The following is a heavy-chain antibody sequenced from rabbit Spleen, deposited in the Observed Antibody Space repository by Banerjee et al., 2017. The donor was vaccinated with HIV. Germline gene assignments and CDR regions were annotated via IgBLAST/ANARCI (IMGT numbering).Heavy chain of an antibody. D-gene: IGHD7-1*01. CDR2: IYITSGST. J-gene: IGHJ4*01. CDR1: GIDFSTNFY. Sequence: EESGGLVKPGGTLTLTCKASGIDFSTNFYMCWVRQAPGKGLELIACIYITSGSTWYASWVNGRFTISRHNAQNTLYLQLNSLIVADTATYFCVRDQAGYAGYGPWYFNLWGQGTLVTVS. V-gene: IGHV1S43*01. CDR3: VRDQAGYAGYGPWYFNL.